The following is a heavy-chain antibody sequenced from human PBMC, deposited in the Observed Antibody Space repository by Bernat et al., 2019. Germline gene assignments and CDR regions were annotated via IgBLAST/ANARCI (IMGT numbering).Heavy chain of an antibody. D-gene: IGHD3-3*01. CDR3: ARHGPQDYDFWSDYQYYFDY. V-gene: IGHV4-39*01. CDR2: IYYSGST. CDR1: GGSISSSNYY. Sequence: QLQLQESGPGLVKSSETLSLTCTVSGGSISSSNYYWGWIRQPPGKGLEWIGSIYYSGSTYYNPSLKSRVTISVDTSKNQFSLKLSSVTAADTDVYYCARHGPQDYDFWSDYQYYFDYWGQGTLVTVSS. J-gene: IGHJ4*02.